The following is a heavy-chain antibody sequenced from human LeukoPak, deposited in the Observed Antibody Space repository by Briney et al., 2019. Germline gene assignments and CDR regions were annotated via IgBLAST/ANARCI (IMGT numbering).Heavy chain of an antibody. J-gene: IGHJ4*02. CDR2: IKQDGSEK. CDR1: GFTFSSYW. Sequence: GGSLRLSCAASGFTFSSYWMSWVRQAPGKGLEWVANIKQDGSEKYYVDSVKGRFTISRDNAKNSLYLQMNSLRAEDTAVYYCARARRYYDSSGYQKYYFDYWGQGTLVTVSS. V-gene: IGHV3-7*01. CDR3: ARARRYYDSSGYQKYYFDY. D-gene: IGHD3-22*01.